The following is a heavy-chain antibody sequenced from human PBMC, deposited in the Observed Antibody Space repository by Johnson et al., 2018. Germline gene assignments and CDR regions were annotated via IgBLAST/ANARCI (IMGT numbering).Heavy chain of an antibody. CDR1: GFNFGDYA. D-gene: IGHD2-15*01. V-gene: IGHV3-49*03. J-gene: IGHJ6*03. CDR2: LRRIAYGGTT. Sequence: VQLVESGGGLVQPGRSRRLSCTASGFNFGDYAMTWFRQAPGKGLEWVGTLRRIAYGGTTEYDASAKGRFTISRDDSKNIAYLQMNSLKTEDTAVYYCSRVVVAALYMDVWGKGTTVTVSS. CDR3: SRVVVAALYMDV.